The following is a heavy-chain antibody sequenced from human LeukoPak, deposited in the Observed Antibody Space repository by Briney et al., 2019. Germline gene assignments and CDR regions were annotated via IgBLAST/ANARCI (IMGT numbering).Heavy chain of an antibody. Sequence: PGGSLRLSCAASGLTFSSYSMNWVRRAPGRGLEWVSDISSSSCTIYYADFVKGRFTISRDNAKNTLYLQMNSLSSGDTAVYYCARRGSGSSVYSTSGSDYSGQGTPVTAS. CDR1: GLTFSSYS. D-gene: IGHD3-22*01. CDR2: ISSSSCTI. J-gene: IGHJ4*02. V-gene: IGHV3-48*04. CDR3: ARRGSGSSVYSTSGSDY.